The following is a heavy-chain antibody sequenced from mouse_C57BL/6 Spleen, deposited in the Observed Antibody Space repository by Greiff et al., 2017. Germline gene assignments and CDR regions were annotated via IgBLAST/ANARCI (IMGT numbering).Heavy chain of an antibody. Sequence: VQLQQSGAELVRPGTSVKMSCKASGYTFTNYWIGWAKQRPGHGLAWIGDIYPGGGYTNYNEKFKGKDTLTADKSSSTAYMQLSSLTSEDSAIYYCARGGSSPYYAMDYWGQGTSVTVSS. CDR3: ARGGSSPYYAMDY. CDR2: IYPGGGYT. CDR1: GYTFTNYW. J-gene: IGHJ4*01. V-gene: IGHV1-63*01. D-gene: IGHD1-1*01.